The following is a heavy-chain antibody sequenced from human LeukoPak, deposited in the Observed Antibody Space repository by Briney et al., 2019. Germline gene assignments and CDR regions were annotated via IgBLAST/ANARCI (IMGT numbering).Heavy chain of an antibody. V-gene: IGHV4-59*01. CDR2: IYYSGST. J-gene: IGHJ6*04. Sequence: SETLSLTCTVSGGSISSYYWSWIRQPPGKGLEWIGYIYYSGSTNYNPSLKSRVTISVDTSKNQFSLKLSSVTAADTAVYYCARYCSSTSRYLNGMDVWGKGTPVTVSS. D-gene: IGHD2-2*01. CDR1: GGSISSYY. CDR3: ARYCSSTSRYLNGMDV.